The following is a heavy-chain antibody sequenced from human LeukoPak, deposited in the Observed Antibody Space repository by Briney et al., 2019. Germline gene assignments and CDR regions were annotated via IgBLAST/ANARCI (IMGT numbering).Heavy chain of an antibody. CDR2: ISAYNGNT. D-gene: IGHD3-22*01. CDR3: AWRTAMDSSGLDY. J-gene: IGHJ4*02. Sequence: ASVKVSCKASGYTFTSYDINWVRQAPGQGLEWMGWISAYNGNTNYAQKLQGRVTMTTDTSTSTAYMELRSVRSDDTAVYYCAWRTAMDSSGLDYWGQGTLVTVSS. CDR1: GYTFTSYD. V-gene: IGHV1-18*01.